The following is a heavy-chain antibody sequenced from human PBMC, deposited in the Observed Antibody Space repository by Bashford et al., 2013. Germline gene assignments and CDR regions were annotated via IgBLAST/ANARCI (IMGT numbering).Heavy chain of an antibody. CDR1: GGSVSSGSYY. CDR2: IYYSGST. V-gene: IGHV4-61*01. D-gene: IGHD1-1*01. CDR3: ARTTGTTPNYGMDV. J-gene: IGHJ6*02. Sequence: SSETLSLTCTVSGGSVSSGSYYWSWIRQPPGKGLEWIGYIYYSGSTNYNPSLKSRVTISVDTSKNQFSLKLSSVTAADTAVYYCARTTGTTPNYGMDVWGQGTTVTVSS.